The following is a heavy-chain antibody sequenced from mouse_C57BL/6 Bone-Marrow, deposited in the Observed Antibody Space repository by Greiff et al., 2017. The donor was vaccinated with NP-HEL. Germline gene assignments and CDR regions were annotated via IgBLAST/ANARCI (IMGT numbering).Heavy chain of an antibody. J-gene: IGHJ4*01. CDR2: ISGGGGNT. V-gene: IGHV5-9*01. CDR3: ARRNYFYAMDY. D-gene: IGHD2-1*01. CDR1: GFTFSSYT. Sequence: EVQLQESGGGLVKPGGSLKLSCAASGFTFSSYTMSWVRQTPEKRLEWVATISGGGGNTYYPDSVKGRFTISRDNAKNTLYLQMSSLRSEDTALYYCARRNYFYAMDYWGQGTSVTVSS.